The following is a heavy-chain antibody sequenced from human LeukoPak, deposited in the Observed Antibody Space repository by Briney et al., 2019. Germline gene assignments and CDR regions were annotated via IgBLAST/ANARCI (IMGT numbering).Heavy chain of an antibody. CDR2: INSSGSTI. V-gene: IGHV3-48*03. Sequence: GGSLRLSCAASGLTFSSYEMNRVRQAPRKGLEWVSYINSSGSTIYYADSVKGRFTISRDNAKNSLYLQMNSLRAEDTAVYYCATFFTTADWFDPWGQGTLVTVSS. CDR1: GLTFSSYE. CDR3: ATFFTTADWFDP. J-gene: IGHJ5*02. D-gene: IGHD1-14*01.